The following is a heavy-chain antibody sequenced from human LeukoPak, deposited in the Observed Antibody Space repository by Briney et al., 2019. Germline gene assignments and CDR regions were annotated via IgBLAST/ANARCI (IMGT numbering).Heavy chain of an antibody. D-gene: IGHD3-3*01. CDR3: ARGSNFDFWSGCSYWFDP. CDR1: GGSFSGYY. CDR2: INHSGST. V-gene: IGHV4-34*01. Sequence: SETLSLTCAVYGGSFSGYYWSWIRQPPGKGLEWIGEINHSGSTNYNPSLKSRVTISVDTSKNQFSLKLSSVTAADTAVYYCARGSNFDFWSGCSYWFDPWGQGTLVTVSS. J-gene: IGHJ5*02.